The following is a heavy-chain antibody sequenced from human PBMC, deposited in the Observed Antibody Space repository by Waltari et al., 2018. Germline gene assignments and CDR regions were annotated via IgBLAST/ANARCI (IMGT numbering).Heavy chain of an antibody. D-gene: IGHD6-13*01. J-gene: IGHJ4*02. CDR2: INPNSGGT. CDR3: ARGKGAAADGEDLEDFDY. Sequence: QVQLVQSGAEVKKPGASVKVSCKASGYTFTGYYMHWVRQAPGQGLEWVGWINPNSGGTNYAQKFQGRVTMTRDTSISTAYMELSRLRSDDTAVYYGARGKGAAADGEDLEDFDYWGQGTLVTVSS. V-gene: IGHV1-2*02. CDR1: GYTFTGYY.